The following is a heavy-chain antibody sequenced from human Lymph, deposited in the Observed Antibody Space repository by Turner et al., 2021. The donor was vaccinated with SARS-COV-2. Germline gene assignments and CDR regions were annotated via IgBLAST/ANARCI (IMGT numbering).Heavy chain of an antibody. J-gene: IGHJ4*02. V-gene: IGHV3-7*03. Sequence: EVRLVESGGGLVQHGGSLRLSCAASGFTCSSYWMSWVRQAPGKGLEWVANIKQDGSEKYYVDSVKGRFTISRDNAKNSLNLQMNSLRAEDTAVYYCAREDTVMVYDYWGQGTLVTVSS. CDR1: GFTCSSYW. D-gene: IGHD5-18*01. CDR2: IKQDGSEK. CDR3: AREDTVMVYDY.